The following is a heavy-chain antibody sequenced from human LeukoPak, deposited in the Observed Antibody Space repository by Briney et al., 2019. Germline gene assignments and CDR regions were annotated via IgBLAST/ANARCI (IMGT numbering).Heavy chain of an antibody. CDR2: ISGGGSYI. D-gene: IGHD4-17*01. J-gene: IGHJ3*01. CDR3: ARGLGDYDAFDV. Sequence: VGSLRLSCSVSGFTFSSYSMNWVRQAPGKGLQWVSSISGGGSYIFYADSVEGRFSVSRDNAKNSVFLQMNSLRAEDTAVYYCARGLGDYDAFDVWGHGTRVTVAS. CDR1: GFTFSSYS. V-gene: IGHV3-21*01.